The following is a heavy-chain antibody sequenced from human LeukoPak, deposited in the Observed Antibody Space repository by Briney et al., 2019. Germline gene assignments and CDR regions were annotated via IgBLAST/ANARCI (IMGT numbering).Heavy chain of an antibody. V-gene: IGHV3-30*19. Sequence: GGSLRLSCAASGFTLNSYDMHWVRQAPGKGLEWVAVISYDGSNKYYADSVKGRFTISRDNSKNTLYLQMNSLRAEDTAVYYCARGYYYDSSGYSFDYWGQGTLVTVSS. D-gene: IGHD3-22*01. J-gene: IGHJ4*02. CDR2: ISYDGSNK. CDR3: ARGYYYDSSGYSFDY. CDR1: GFTLNSYD.